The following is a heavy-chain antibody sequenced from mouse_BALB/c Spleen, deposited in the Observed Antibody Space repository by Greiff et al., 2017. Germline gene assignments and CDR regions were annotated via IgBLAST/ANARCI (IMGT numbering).Heavy chain of an antibody. CDR2: ILPGSGST. J-gene: IGHJ3*01. CDR1: GYTFSSYW. D-gene: IGHD1-1*01. V-gene: IGHV1-9*01. Sequence: VQLQQSGAELMKPGASVKISCKATGYTFSSYWIEWVKQRPGHGLEWIGEILPGSGSTNYNEKFKGQATFTADTSSNTAYMQLSSLTSEDSAVYYCARDDYYGTRFAYWGQGTLVTVSA. CDR3: ARDDYYGTRFAY.